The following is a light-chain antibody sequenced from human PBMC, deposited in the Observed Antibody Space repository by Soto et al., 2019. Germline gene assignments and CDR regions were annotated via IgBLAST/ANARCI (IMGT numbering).Light chain of an antibody. Sequence: DIQMTQSPSTLSASVGDRVIITCRASQSISTWLAWYQQRPGTDPNLLIYKASSLKSGVPSRFSGSGSGTEFTLTISSLQPDDFATYYCQQYDTSWTFGQGTKVDI. J-gene: IGKJ1*01. CDR2: KAS. V-gene: IGKV1-5*03. CDR1: QSISTW. CDR3: QQYDTSWT.